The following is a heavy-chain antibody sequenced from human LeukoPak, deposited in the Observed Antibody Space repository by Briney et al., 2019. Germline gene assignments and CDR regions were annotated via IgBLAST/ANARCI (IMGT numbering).Heavy chain of an antibody. CDR2: IHYSGST. V-gene: IGHV4-59*01. Sequence: SETLSLTCTVSGGSISSYYWSWIRQPPGKGLEWIGYIHYSGSTNYNPSLKSRVTISVDTSKNQFSLKLSSVTAADTAVYYCARGRTGNWYFDLWGRGTLVTVSS. CDR3: ARGRTGNWYFDL. CDR1: GGSISSYY. D-gene: IGHD7-27*01. J-gene: IGHJ2*01.